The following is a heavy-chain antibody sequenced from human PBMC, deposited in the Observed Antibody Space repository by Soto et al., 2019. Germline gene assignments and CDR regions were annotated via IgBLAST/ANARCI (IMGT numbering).Heavy chain of an antibody. CDR3: AKDRNYYDSSSYYYPFDY. Sequence: EVQLLESGGGLVQPGGSLRLSCAASGFTFSSYAMSWVRQAPGKGLEWVSAISGSGGSTYYADSVKGRFTISRDNSKNTLYLQMNSLRAEDTAVYYCAKDRNYYDSSSYYYPFDYWGQGTLVTVSS. D-gene: IGHD3-22*01. CDR1: GFTFSSYA. CDR2: ISGSGGST. J-gene: IGHJ4*02. V-gene: IGHV3-23*01.